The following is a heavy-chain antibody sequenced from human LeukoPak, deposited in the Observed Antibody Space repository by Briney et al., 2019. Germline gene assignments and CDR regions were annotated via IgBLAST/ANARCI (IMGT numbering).Heavy chain of an antibody. CDR3: ARLQTHRGHYQYSSSWYYFDY. CDR2: IYYSGCT. D-gene: IGHD6-13*01. J-gene: IGHJ4*02. Sequence: SETLSLTCTVSGGSISSYYWSWIRQPPGKGLEWIGYIYYSGCTNYNPSLKSRVTISVDTSKNQFSLKLSSVTAADTAVYYCARLQTHRGHYQYSSSWYYFDYWGQGTLVTVSS. V-gene: IGHV4-59*08. CDR1: GGSISSYY.